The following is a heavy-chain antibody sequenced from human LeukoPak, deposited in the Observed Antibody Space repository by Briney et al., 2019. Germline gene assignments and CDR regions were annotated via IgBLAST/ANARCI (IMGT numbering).Heavy chain of an antibody. V-gene: IGHV4-34*01. D-gene: IGHD3-10*01. CDR3: ARGQVVREF. Sequence: SETLSLTCAVYGESFSGYHWSWIRQSPGKGLEWIGEIDDSGSTKYSPSLKSRVTISIDTSMNQFSLKLTSVTAADTAVYYCARGQVVREFWGQGTLVTVSS. CDR2: IDDSGST. CDR1: GESFSGYH. J-gene: IGHJ4*02.